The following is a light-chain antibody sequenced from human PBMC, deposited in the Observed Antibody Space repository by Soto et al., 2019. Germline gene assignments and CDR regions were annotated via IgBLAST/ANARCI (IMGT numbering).Light chain of an antibody. J-gene: IGLJ2*01. CDR2: EVS. CDR3: SSFAGSTNHVV. V-gene: IGLV2-8*01. Sequence: QSALTQPPSASGSPGQSVTISCTGTSSDVGSYNYVSWYQQHPGKAPKLMIYEVSKRPSGVPDRFSGSKSGNTASLTVSGLQAEDEADYYCSSFAGSTNHVVFGGGTKLTVL. CDR1: SSDVGSYNY.